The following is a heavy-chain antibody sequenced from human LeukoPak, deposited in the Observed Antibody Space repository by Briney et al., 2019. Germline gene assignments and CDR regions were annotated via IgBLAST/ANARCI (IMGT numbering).Heavy chain of an antibody. CDR1: GYTFTSYD. CDR3: ARGRDYDILTGTNWFDP. D-gene: IGHD3-9*01. Sequence: GASVKVSCKASGYTFTSYDINWVRQATGRGHEWMGWMNPNSGNTGYAQKFQGRVTMTRNTSISTAYMELSSLRSEDTAVYYCARGRDYDILTGTNWFDPWGQGTLVTVSS. CDR2: MNPNSGNT. J-gene: IGHJ5*02. V-gene: IGHV1-8*01.